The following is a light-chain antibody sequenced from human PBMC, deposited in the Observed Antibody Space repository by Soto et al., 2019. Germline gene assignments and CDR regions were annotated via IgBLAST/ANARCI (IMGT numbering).Light chain of an antibody. V-gene: IGLV2-14*01. CDR3: SSYTGFSTDIL. Sequence: QSVLTQPASVSGSPGQSITISCTGTSSDVGSYNFVSWYQHHAGTAPKLIIYQVTNRPSGVSGRFSASKSGDTASLTISGLQAEDEAIYYCSSYTGFSTDILFGGGTQLTVL. J-gene: IGLJ2*01. CDR2: QVT. CDR1: SSDVGSYNF.